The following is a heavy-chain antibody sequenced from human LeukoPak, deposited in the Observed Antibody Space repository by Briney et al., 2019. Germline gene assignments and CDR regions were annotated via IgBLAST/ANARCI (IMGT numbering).Heavy chain of an antibody. CDR3: ATAYYYDSSGYYY. D-gene: IGHD3-22*01. Sequence: PGGSVRLSCAAFGFTFSSYWMHWVRQAPGKGLVWVSRINSDGSSTSYADSVKGRFTISRDNAKNTLYLQMNSLRAEDTAVYYCATAYYYDSSGYYYWGQGTLVTVSS. V-gene: IGHV3-74*01. CDR2: INSDGSST. J-gene: IGHJ4*02. CDR1: GFTFSSYW.